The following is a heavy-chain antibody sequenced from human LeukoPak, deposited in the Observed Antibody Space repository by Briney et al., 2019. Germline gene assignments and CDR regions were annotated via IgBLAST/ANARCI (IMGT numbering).Heavy chain of an antibody. CDR2: MNPNSGNT. CDR1: GYTFTSYD. CDR3: ARGRADSIAAGD. V-gene: IGHV1-8*01. Sequence: ASVKVSCKASGYTFTSYDINWVRQATGQGLEWMGWMNPNSGNTGYAQKFQGRVTMTRNTFISTAYMELSSLRSADTAVYYCARGRADSIAAGDWGQGTLVTVSS. D-gene: IGHD6-13*01. J-gene: IGHJ4*02.